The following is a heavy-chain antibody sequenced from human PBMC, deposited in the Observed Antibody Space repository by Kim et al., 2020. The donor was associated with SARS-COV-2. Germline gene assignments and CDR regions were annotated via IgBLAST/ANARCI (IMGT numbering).Heavy chain of an antibody. J-gene: IGHJ1*01. Sequence: ASVKVSCKASGYAFTGFYMHWVRQAPGQGLEWMGWINPNSGDTNYAQKFQGRVTVTRDTSIKTAYMELSSLRSDATAVYYCVRSRTNGDAEYFQYWGQGTLVTVSS. D-gene: IGHD7-27*01. CDR2: INPNSGDT. CDR3: VRSRTNGDAEYFQY. V-gene: IGHV1-2*02. CDR1: GYAFTGFY.